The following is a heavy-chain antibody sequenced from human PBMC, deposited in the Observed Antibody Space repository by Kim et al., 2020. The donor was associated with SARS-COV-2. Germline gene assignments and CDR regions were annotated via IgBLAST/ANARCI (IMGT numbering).Heavy chain of an antibody. CDR2: IYYSGST. V-gene: IGHV4-39*07. CDR1: GGSISSSSYY. Sequence: SETLSLTCTVSGGSISSSSYYWGWIRQPPGKGLEWIGSIYYSGSTYYNPSLKSRVTISVDTSKNQFSLKLSSVTAADTAVYYCARDYGSGSYYMPYYYYGMDVWGQGTTVTVSS. J-gene: IGHJ6*02. CDR3: ARDYGSGSYYMPYYYYGMDV. D-gene: IGHD3-10*01.